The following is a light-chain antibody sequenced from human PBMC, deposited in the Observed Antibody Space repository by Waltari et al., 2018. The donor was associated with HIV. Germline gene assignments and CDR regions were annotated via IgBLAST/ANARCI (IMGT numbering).Light chain of an antibody. V-gene: IGKV1-5*03. CDR1: KIISTY. CDR3: QQYNSYSPST. CDR2: KAS. Sequence: DIQMTQSPSTLSASVGDRLTITCRANKIISTYLAWYKHQPGKAPKFLIYKASSLESGVPSRFSGSGSGTEFTLTISSLQPDDFATYYCQQYNSYSPSTFGQGTKLEIK. J-gene: IGKJ2*01.